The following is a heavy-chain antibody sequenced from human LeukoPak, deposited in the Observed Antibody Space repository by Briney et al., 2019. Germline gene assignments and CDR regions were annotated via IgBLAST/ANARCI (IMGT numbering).Heavy chain of an antibody. V-gene: IGHV3-23*01. CDR1: GFTFSSYG. CDR2: ISGSGGST. Sequence: GGSLRLSCAASGFTFSSYGMHWVRQAPGKGLEWVSAISGSGGSTYYAGSVKGRFTISRDNSKNTLYLQMNSLRAEDTAVYYCAKVGEYQLLLYAFDMWGQGTMVTVSS. CDR3: AKVGEYQLLLYAFDM. D-gene: IGHD2-2*01. J-gene: IGHJ3*02.